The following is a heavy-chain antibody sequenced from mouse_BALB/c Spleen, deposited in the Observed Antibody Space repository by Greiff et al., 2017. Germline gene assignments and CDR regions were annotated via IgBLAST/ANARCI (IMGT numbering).Heavy chain of an antibody. J-gene: IGHJ4*01. CDR2: IDPFNGGT. D-gene: IGHD1-1*01. Sequence: EVKLMESGPELMKPGASVRISCKASGYSFTSYYMHWVKQSHGKSLEWIGYIDPFNGGTSYNQKFKGKATLTVDKSSSTAYMHLSSLTSEDSAVYYCARDYYGSSRNAMDYWGQGTSVTVSS. CDR1: GYSFTSYY. V-gene: IGHV1S135*01. CDR3: ARDYYGSSRNAMDY.